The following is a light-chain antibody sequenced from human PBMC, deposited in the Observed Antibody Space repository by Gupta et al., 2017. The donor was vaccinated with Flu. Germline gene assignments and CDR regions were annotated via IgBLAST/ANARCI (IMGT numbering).Light chain of an antibody. CDR1: QSVSSY. Sequence: IVLTQSPATLSLSPGERATLSCRASQSVSSYLAWYQQKPGQAPRLLIYDASNRATGIPARFSGSGYGTDVTLTISSREQEDFAVYYCQQRSNWPPFTFGHGTKVDIK. CDR3: QQRSNWPPFT. V-gene: IGKV3-11*01. CDR2: DAS. J-gene: IGKJ3*01.